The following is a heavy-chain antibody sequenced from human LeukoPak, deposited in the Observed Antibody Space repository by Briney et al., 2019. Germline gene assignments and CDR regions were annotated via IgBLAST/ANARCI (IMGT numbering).Heavy chain of an antibody. CDR1: GGSISSGSYY. CDR2: IYTSGST. Sequence: SETLSLTCTVSGGSISSGSYYWSWIRQPAGKGLEWIGRIYTSGSTNYNPSLKSRVTISVDTSKNQFSLKLSSVTAADTAVYYCARDSTFYFDYWGQGTLVTVSS. D-gene: IGHD3-16*01. J-gene: IGHJ4*02. V-gene: IGHV4-61*02. CDR3: ARDSTFYFDY.